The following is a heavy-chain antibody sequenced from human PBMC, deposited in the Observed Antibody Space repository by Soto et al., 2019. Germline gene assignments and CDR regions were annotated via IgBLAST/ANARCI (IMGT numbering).Heavy chain of an antibody. V-gene: IGHV3-30*18. CDR2: ISYDGSNK. CDR1: GFTFSSYG. D-gene: IGHD3-10*01. J-gene: IGHJ6*02. CDR3: AKDQLRGVRGVITYYYGMDV. Sequence: QVQLVESGGGVVQPGRSLRLSCAASGFTFSSYGMHWVRQAPGKGLEWVAVISYDGSNKYYAEYVKGRFTISRDNSKNTLYLQMNSLRAEDTAVYYCAKDQLRGVRGVITYYYGMDVWGQGTTVTVSS.